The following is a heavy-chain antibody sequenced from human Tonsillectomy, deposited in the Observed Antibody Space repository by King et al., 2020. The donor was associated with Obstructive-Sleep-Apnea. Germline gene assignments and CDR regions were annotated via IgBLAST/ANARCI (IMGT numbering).Heavy chain of an antibody. D-gene: IGHD1-26*01. CDR3: ARGKSGSYLLFDY. V-gene: IGHV3-48*04. CDR2: ISSSSSVI. CDR1: GFSFSSYN. J-gene: IGHJ4*02. Sequence: QLVQSGGGLVQPGGSLRLSCAASGFSFSSYNMNWVRQAPGKGLDWISYISSSSSVIYYAASVKGRFTISRDNAKNSLYLQMNSLRAEDTALYYCARGKSGSYLLFDYWGQGTLVTVSS.